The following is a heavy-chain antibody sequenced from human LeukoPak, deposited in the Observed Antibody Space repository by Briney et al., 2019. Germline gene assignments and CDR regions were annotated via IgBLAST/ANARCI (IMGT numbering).Heavy chain of an antibody. D-gene: IGHD6-19*01. CDR1: GGSISSYY. J-gene: IGHJ5*02. CDR2: IYYSGST. CDR3: AREGVAGNYRFDP. Sequence: SETLSLTCTISGGSISSYYWSWIRQPPGKGLQWIGYIYYSGSTNYNPSLKSRVTISVDTSKNQFSLKLSSVTAADTAVYYCAREGVAGNYRFDPWGQGTLVTVSS. V-gene: IGHV4-59*01.